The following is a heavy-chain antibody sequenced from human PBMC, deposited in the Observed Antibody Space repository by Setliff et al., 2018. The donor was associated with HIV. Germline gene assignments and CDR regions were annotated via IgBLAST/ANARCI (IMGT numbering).Heavy chain of an antibody. CDR2: ISSSSDTI. J-gene: IGHJ4*02. CDR3: ARVWMATVSSDY. D-gene: IGHD3-3*01. V-gene: IGHV3-48*01. Sequence: GGSLRLSCAASGFTFSYYSMNWVRQAPGRGLEWVSYISSSSDTIYFADSVKGRFTISRDNAKNTLYLQMNSLTTEDTALYYCARVWMATVSSDYWGQGSLVTVSS. CDR1: GFTFSYYS.